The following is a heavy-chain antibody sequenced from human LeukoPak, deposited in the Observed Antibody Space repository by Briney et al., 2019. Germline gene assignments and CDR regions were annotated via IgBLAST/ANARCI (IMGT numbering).Heavy chain of an antibody. CDR1: GGSISSYY. Sequence: SETLSLTCTVSGGSISSYYWSWIRQPPGKGLEWIGYIYYSGSTNYNPSLRSRVTISVDSSQKRLSLQVTSMTAADTAIYYCAGGRMGRYYDHWGQGTLVAVST. V-gene: IGHV4-59*08. D-gene: IGHD1-26*01. J-gene: IGHJ4*02. CDR3: AGGRMGRYYDH. CDR2: IYYSGST.